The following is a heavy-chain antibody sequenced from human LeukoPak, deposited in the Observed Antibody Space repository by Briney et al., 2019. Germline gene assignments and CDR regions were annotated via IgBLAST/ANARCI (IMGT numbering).Heavy chain of an antibody. D-gene: IGHD6-13*01. Sequence: PSETLSLTCAVYGGSFSGYYWSWIRQSPGKGLEWIGEMNHSGSTNYNPSLKSRVTISVDTSKNQFSLKLSSVTAADTAVYYCARGPDRSGIAAAGNSFDPWGQGTLVTVSS. CDR1: GGSFSGYY. CDR2: MNHSGST. CDR3: ARGPDRSGIAAAGNSFDP. V-gene: IGHV4-34*01. J-gene: IGHJ5*02.